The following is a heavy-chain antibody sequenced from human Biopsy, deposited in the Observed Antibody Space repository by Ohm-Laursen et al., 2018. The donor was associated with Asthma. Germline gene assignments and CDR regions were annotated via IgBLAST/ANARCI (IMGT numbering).Heavy chain of an antibody. J-gene: IGHJ5*02. CDR1: GGSIGAGDYY. CDR2: IYYSGST. Sequence: SQTLSLTCSVSGGSIGAGDYYWSWIRQPPGKGLKWIGYIYYSGSTSHNPSLTSRLTISVDTSKNQFSLKLTSVTAADTAVYYCARASLAARANWFDPWGQGTLVSVSS. CDR3: ARASLAARANWFDP. D-gene: IGHD6-6*01. V-gene: IGHV4-30-4*01.